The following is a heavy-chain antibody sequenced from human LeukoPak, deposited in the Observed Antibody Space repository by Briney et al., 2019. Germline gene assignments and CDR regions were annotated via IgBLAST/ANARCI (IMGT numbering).Heavy chain of an antibody. V-gene: IGHV1-18*01. CDR2: ISAYNGNT. J-gene: IGHJ3*02. CDR3: ARDAYCTNGVCYMGDPAFDI. Sequence: PGASVKVSCKASGYTFTSYGISWVRQAPGQGLEWMGWISAYNGNTNYAQKLQGRVTMTTDTSTSTAYMELRSLRSDDTAVYYCARDAYCTNGVCYMGDPAFDIWGQGTMVTVSS. D-gene: IGHD2-8*01. CDR1: GYTFTSYG.